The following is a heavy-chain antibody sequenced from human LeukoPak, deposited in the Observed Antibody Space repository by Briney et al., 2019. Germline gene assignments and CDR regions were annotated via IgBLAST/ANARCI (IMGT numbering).Heavy chain of an antibody. CDR1: AGSVNSGSYY. CDR2: IHYNGHT. V-gene: IGHV4-39*07. J-gene: IGHJ4*02. D-gene: IGHD5-18*01. Sequence: SETLSLTCTVSAGSVNSGSYYWGWIRQPPGKGLEWIGSIHYNGHTYYNPSLKSRVTISVDTSKNQFSLKLSSVTAADTAVYYCARGSRRYSYGLECWGQGTLVTVSS. CDR3: ARGSRRYSYGLEC.